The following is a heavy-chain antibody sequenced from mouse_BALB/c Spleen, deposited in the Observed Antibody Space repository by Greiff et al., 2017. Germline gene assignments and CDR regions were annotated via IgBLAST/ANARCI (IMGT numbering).Heavy chain of an antibody. V-gene: IGHV5-9-4*01. CDR3: AKALSSDYGSWFAY. CDR2: ISSGGSYT. J-gene: IGHJ3*01. CDR1: GFTFSSYA. D-gene: IGHD1-1*01. Sequence: EVQLVESGGGLVKPGGSLKLSCAASGFTFSSYAMSWVRQSPEKRLEWVAEISSGGSYTYYPDTVTGRFTISRDNAKNTLYLEMSSLRSEDTAMYYCAKALSSDYGSWFAYWGQGTLVTVSA.